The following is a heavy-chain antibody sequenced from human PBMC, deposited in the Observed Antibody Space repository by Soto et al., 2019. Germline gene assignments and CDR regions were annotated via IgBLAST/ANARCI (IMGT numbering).Heavy chain of an antibody. CDR1: GYTFTGYY. D-gene: IGHD4-17*01. Sequence: QVQLVQSGAEVKKPGASVKVSCKASGYTFTGYYMHWVRQAPGQGLELMGWINPNSGGTNYAQKFQGCVNMTRDTSISTAYMELSRLRSDDTAVYYCARPEDPRGAVTGMDAWGQGPTVTVSS. CDR2: INPNSGGT. V-gene: IGHV1-2*04. CDR3: ARPEDPRGAVTGMDA. J-gene: IGHJ6*02.